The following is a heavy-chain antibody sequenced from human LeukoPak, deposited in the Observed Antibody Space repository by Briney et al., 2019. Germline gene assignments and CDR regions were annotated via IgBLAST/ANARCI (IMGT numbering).Heavy chain of an antibody. Sequence: GGSLRLSCAASGFTFSSYWMHWVRQAPGKGLVWVSRINSDGSSTSYADSVKGRFTISRDNAKNTLYLQMNSLRAKDTAVYYCATVVGSSWTNFDYWGQGTLVTVSS. CDR3: ATVVGSSWTNFDY. J-gene: IGHJ4*02. V-gene: IGHV3-74*01. CDR2: INSDGSST. D-gene: IGHD6-13*01. CDR1: GFTFSSYW.